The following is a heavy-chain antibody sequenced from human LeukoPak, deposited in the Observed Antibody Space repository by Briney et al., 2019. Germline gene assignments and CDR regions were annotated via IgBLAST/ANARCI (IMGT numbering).Heavy chain of an antibody. CDR3: ARFYGSGSYSNWFDP. CDR1: GGSISSYY. J-gene: IGHJ5*02. Sequence: SETLSLTCTVSGGSISSYYWSWIRQPPGKGLEWVGYIYYSGSTNYNPSLKSRVTISVDTSKNQFSLKLSSVTAADTVVYYCARFYGSGSYSNWFDPWGQGTLVTVSS. D-gene: IGHD3-10*01. V-gene: IGHV4-59*01. CDR2: IYYSGST.